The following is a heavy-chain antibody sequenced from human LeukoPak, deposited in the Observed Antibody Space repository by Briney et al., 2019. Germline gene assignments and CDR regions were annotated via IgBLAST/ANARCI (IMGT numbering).Heavy chain of an antibody. CDR3: ARTLRFLEWLPFDY. CDR1: GGSISSYY. CDR2: IYNSGST. J-gene: IGHJ4*02. Sequence: SETLSLTCTVSGGSISSYYWSWIRQPPGKGLEWIGNIYNSGSTNYNPSLKSRVIISVDTSKNQFSLKLSSVTAADTAVYYCARTLRFLEWLPFDYWGQGTLVTVSS. D-gene: IGHD3-3*01. V-gene: IGHV4-59*01.